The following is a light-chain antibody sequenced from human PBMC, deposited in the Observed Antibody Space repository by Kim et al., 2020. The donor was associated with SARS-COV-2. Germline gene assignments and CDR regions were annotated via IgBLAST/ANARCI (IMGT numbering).Light chain of an antibody. CDR2: GKS. V-gene: IGLV1-40*01. J-gene: IGLJ1*01. CDR3: QSYDNSLSGYV. CDR1: SSNIGADYD. Sequence: QRVTVSCTGSSSNIGADYDVHWYQQVPGTAPKLLLYGKSNRPSGVPDRFSGSKSGTSASLAITGLQAEDEADYYCQSYDNSLSGYVFGTGTKVTVL.